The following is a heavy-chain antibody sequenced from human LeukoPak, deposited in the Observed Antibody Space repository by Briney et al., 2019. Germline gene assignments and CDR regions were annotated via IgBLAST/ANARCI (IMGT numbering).Heavy chain of an antibody. CDR1: GFTFSSYA. Sequence: GKSLRLSCVASGFTFSSYAMHWVRQAPGKGLEWVAVIPYDGRNKYYADSVKGRFTISRDNSKNTLYLQMNSLRAEDTAVYYCAKGHGMDVWGQGTTVTVSS. CDR2: IPYDGRNK. J-gene: IGHJ6*02. CDR3: AKGHGMDV. V-gene: IGHV3-30*04.